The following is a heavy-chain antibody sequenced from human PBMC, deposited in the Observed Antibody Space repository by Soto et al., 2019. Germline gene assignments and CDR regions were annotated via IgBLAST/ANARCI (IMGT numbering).Heavy chain of an antibody. D-gene: IGHD3-3*01. J-gene: IGHJ6*02. CDR2: IIPIFGTA. V-gene: IGHV1-69*01. CDR1: GGTFSSYA. Sequence: QVQLVQSGAEVKKPGSSVKVSCKASGGTFSSYAISWVRQAPGQGLEWMGGIIPIFGTANYAQKFQGRVTITADESTSTAYMELSSLRSEDTAVYYCARVSLGQYDFWSGYTQRSSSYYYYYGMDVWGQGTTVTVSS. CDR3: ARVSLGQYDFWSGYTQRSSSYYYYYGMDV.